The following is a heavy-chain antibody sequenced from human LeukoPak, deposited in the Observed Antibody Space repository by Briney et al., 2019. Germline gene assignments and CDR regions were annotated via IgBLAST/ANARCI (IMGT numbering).Heavy chain of an antibody. CDR3: ARTTQISSLSEWFDP. CDR2: IIPIFGTA. J-gene: IGHJ5*02. D-gene: IGHD6-6*01. V-gene: IGHV1-69*05. Sequence: SVKVSCKASGGTFSSYAISWVRQAPGQGLEWMGGIIPIFGTANYAQKFQGRVTITTDESTSTAYMELSSLRSEDTAVYYCARTTQISSLSEWFDPWGQGTLVTVSS. CDR1: GGTFSSYA.